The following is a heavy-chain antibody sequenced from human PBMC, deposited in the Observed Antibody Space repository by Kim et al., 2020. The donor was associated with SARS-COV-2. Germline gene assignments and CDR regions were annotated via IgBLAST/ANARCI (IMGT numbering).Heavy chain of an antibody. V-gene: IGHV1-69*01. D-gene: IGHD5-18*01. CDR3: ARGTDTAMVTY. CDR2: A. Sequence: ANYAQKFQGRVTSTADESTSTAYMELSSLRSEDAAVYYCARGTDTAMVTYWGQGTLVTVSS. J-gene: IGHJ4*02.